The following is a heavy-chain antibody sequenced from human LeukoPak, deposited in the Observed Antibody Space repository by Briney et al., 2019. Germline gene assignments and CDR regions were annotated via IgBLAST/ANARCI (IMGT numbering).Heavy chain of an antibody. J-gene: IGHJ6*03. CDR3: ASQVERRLGYYYMDV. CDR1: GGSISSSNW. CDR2: IYHSGST. Sequence: SETLSLTCAVSGGSISSSNWWSWVRQPPGKGLEWIGEIYHSGSTNYNPSLKSRVTISVDKSKDQFSLKLSSVTAADTAVYYCASQVERRLGYYYMDVWGKGTTVTVSS. D-gene: IGHD1-1*01. V-gene: IGHV4-4*02.